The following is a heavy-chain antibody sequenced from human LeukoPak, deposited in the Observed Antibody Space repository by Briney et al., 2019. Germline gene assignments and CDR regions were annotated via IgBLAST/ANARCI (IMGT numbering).Heavy chain of an antibody. D-gene: IGHD5-18*01. CDR1: GYTFTGYY. J-gene: IGHJ4*02. CDR3: ARGSEIQLWLLAY. CDR2: INPNSGGT. Sequence: GASAKVSCKASGYTFTGYYIHWVRQAPGQGLEWMGWINPNSGGTNYAQKFQGRVTMTRDTSISTAYMELSRLTSDDTAVYSCARGSEIQLWLLAYWGQGTLVTVSS. V-gene: IGHV1-2*02.